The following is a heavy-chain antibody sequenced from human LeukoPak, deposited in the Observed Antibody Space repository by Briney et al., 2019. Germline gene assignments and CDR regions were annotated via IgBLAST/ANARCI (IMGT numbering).Heavy chain of an antibody. CDR3: ATTSGYFYY. CDR1: AYTFTDYY. CDR2: INPSSGDT. V-gene: IGHV1-2*06. J-gene: IGHJ4*02. Sequence: ASVKVSCKASAYTFTDYYGHWVRQAPGQGLEWMGRINPSSGDTNYAQNFQGRVTMTRDTSISTAYMELSRLRSDDTAVYYCATTSGYFYYWGQGTLVTASS. D-gene: IGHD1-26*01.